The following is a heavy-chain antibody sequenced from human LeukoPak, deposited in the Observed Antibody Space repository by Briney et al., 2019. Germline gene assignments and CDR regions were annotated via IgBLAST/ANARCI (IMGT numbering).Heavy chain of an antibody. CDR2: ISSSGSTI. CDR1: GFTFSDHY. J-gene: IGHJ4*02. Sequence: GSLRLSCAASGFTFSDHYMSWIRQAPGKGLEWVSYISSSGSTIYYADSVKGRFTISRDNAKNSLYLQMNSLRAEDTAVYYCAGAAREIVVVVAAPDYWGQGTLVTVSS. D-gene: IGHD2-15*01. CDR3: AGAAREIVVVVAAPDY. V-gene: IGHV3-11*01.